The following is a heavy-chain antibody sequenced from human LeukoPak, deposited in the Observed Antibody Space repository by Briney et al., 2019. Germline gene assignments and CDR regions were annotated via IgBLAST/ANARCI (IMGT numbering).Heavy chain of an antibody. Sequence: SETLSLTCTVSGGSISSSSYYWGWIRQPPGKGVEGIVSIYYSGSTYYNPSRKSRVTISVNTAKNQFALKLRDGTAADTAVYYCARRGRRFGANPGWGQGTLVTVSS. CDR1: GGSISSSSYY. J-gene: IGHJ4*02. CDR3: ARRGRRFGANPG. V-gene: IGHV4-39*01. D-gene: IGHD3-3*01. CDR2: IYYSGST.